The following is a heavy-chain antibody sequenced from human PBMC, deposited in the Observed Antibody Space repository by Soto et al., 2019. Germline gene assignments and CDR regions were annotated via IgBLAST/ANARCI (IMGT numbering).Heavy chain of an antibody. V-gene: IGHV3-48*01. CDR3: ARDSGSRVAIFGVVNPYYFDY. J-gene: IGHJ4*02. CDR2: ISSSSSTI. CDR1: GFTFSSYG. Sequence: EVQLVESGGGLVQPGGSLRLSCAASGFTFSSYGMNWVRQAPGKGLEWVSYISSSSSTIYYADSVKGRFTISRDNAKNSLYLQMNSLRAEDTAVYYCARDSGSRVAIFGVVNPYYFDYWGQGTLVTVSS. D-gene: IGHD3-3*01.